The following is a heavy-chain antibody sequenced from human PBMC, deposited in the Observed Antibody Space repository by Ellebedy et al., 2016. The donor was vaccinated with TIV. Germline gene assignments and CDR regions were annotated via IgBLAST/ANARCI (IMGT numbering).Heavy chain of an antibody. CDR3: ARDLGELLPALNFDY. Sequence: GESLKISCAASGFTFSSYAMSWVRQAPGKGLEWVSGISGSGGSTFYADSVKGRFTISRDTAKTSLYLQMNSLRAEDTAVYYCARDLGELLPALNFDYWGQGSLVTVSS. J-gene: IGHJ4*02. CDR1: GFTFSSYA. D-gene: IGHD1-26*01. V-gene: IGHV3-23*01. CDR2: ISGSGGST.